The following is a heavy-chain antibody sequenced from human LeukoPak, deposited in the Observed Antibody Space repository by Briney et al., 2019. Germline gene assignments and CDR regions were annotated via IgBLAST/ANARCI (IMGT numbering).Heavy chain of an antibody. J-gene: IGHJ4*02. D-gene: IGHD2-2*01. CDR3: ARAVFRPAAVDY. V-gene: IGHV1-2*02. CDR2: INPNSGGT. Sequence: ASVKVSCKAFGYTFTGYYMHWVRQAPGQGLEWMGWINPNSGGTNYAQKFQGRVTMTRDTSISTAYMELSRLRSDDTAVYYCARAVFRPAAVDYWGQGTLVTASS. CDR1: GYTFTGYY.